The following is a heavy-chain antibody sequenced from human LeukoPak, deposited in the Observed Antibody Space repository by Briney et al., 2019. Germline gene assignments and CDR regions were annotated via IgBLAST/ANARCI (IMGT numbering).Heavy chain of an antibody. Sequence: SETLSLTCAVSGGSISSYYWSWIRQPPGKGLEWIGYIYYSGSTNYNPSLKSRVTISVDTSKNQFSLKLSSVTAADTAVYYCARVFYGDYEGYYGMDVWGQGTTVTVSS. J-gene: IGHJ6*02. D-gene: IGHD4-17*01. CDR3: ARVFYGDYEGYYGMDV. V-gene: IGHV4-59*01. CDR1: GGSISSYY. CDR2: IYYSGST.